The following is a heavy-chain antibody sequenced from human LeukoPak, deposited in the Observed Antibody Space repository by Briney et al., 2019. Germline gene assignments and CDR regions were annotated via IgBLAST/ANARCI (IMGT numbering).Heavy chain of an antibody. Sequence: SETLSLTCTVSGGSISSSSYYWGWIRQPPGKGLEWIGSIYYSGSTYYNPSLKSRVTISVDTSKNQFSLKLSSVTAADTAVYYCARGGGYSSSWSVYYYYYMDVWGKGTTVTVSS. CDR3: ARGGGYSSSWSVYYYYYMDV. J-gene: IGHJ6*03. D-gene: IGHD6-13*01. CDR2: IYYSGST. CDR1: GGSISSSSYY. V-gene: IGHV4-39*07.